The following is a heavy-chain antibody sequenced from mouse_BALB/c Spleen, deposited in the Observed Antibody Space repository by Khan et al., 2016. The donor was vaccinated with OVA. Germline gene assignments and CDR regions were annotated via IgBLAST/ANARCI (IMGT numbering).Heavy chain of an antibody. CDR2: IWAGGST. D-gene: IGHD2-1*01. V-gene: IGHV2-9*02. J-gene: IGHJ1*01. Sequence: QVQLQQPGPGLVAPSQSLSITCTVSGFSLSRYGVHWVRQPPGKGLEWLGVIWAGGSTNYNSALMSKLSISKDNSKSQVFVKMNSLQTDATAMYYCARYYGNYGWYFDVWGAGTTVTVSS. CDR1: GFSLSRYG. CDR3: ARYYGNYGWYFDV.